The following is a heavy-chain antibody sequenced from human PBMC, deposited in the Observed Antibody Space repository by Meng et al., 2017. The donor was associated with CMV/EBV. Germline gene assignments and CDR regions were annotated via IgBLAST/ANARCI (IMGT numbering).Heavy chain of an antibody. V-gene: IGHV1-69*12. J-gene: IGHJ4*02. CDR1: GGTFSSYA. CDR2: IIPIFGTA. D-gene: IGHD5-12*01. Sequence: QVQLVQLGAEVRKPGSPVKVPCKASGGTFSSYAISWVRQAPGQGLEWMRGIIPIFGTANYAQKFQGRVTITADESTSTAYMELSSLRSEDTAVYYCAREGALAYFDYWGQGTLVTASS. CDR3: AREGALAYFDY.